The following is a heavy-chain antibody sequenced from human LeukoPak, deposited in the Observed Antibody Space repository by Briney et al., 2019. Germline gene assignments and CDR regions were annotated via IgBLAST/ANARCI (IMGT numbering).Heavy chain of an antibody. Sequence: GASVKVSCKASGYTFTSYAMNWVRQAPGQGLEWMGWINTNTGNPTYAQGFTGRFVFSLDTSVSTAYLQISSLKAEDTAVYYCARVDIYSSSWYLGYYYGMDVWGQGTTVTVSS. CDR2: INTNTGNP. J-gene: IGHJ6*02. CDR1: GYTFTSYA. CDR3: ARVDIYSSSWYLGYYYGMDV. D-gene: IGHD6-13*01. V-gene: IGHV7-4-1*02.